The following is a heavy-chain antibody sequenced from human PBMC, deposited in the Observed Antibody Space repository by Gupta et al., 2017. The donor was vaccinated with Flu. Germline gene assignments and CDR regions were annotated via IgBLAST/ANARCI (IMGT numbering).Heavy chain of an antibody. CDR1: FTFSSYG. V-gene: IGHV3-30*18. D-gene: IGHD5-12*01. Sequence: FTFSSYGMHWVRQAPGKGLEWVAVISYDGSNKYYADSVKGRFTISRDNSKNTLYLQMNSLRAEDTAVYYCAKDRLVATLDYWGQGTLVTVSS. CDR2: ISYDGSNK. CDR3: AKDRLVATLDY. J-gene: IGHJ4*02.